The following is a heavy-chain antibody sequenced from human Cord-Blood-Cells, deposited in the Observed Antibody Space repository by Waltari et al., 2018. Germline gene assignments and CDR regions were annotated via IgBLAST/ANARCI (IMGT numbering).Heavy chain of an antibody. D-gene: IGHD3-10*01. CDR2: INHSGST. J-gene: IGHJ4*02. Sequence: QVQLQQWGAGLLTPSETLSLTCAVYGGSFSGYYWSWIRPPPGKGLEWIGEINHSGSTNYNPSLKIRVTISVDASKNQFSLKLSSVTAADTAVYYCARAPTYYYGSGSYYNDYWGQGTLVTVSS. CDR3: ARAPTYYYGSGSYYNDY. V-gene: IGHV4-34*01. CDR1: GGSFSGYY.